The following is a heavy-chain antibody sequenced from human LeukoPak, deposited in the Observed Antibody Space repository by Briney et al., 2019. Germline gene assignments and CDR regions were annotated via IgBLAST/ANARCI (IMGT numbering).Heavy chain of an antibody. CDR3: ARGGRVDTAMAHFYYYYYYMDV. V-gene: IGHV4-34*01. J-gene: IGHJ6*03. Sequence: GSLRLSCAASGFTFSNAWMSWIRQPPGKGLEWIGEINHSGSTNYNPSLKSRVTISVDTSKNQFSLKLSSVTAADTAVYYCARGGRVDTAMAHFYYYYYYMDVWGKGTTVTVSS. CDR1: GFTFSNAW. CDR2: INHSGST. D-gene: IGHD5-18*01.